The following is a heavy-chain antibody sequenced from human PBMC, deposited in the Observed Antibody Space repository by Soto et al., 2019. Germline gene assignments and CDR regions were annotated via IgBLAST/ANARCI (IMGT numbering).Heavy chain of an antibody. V-gene: IGHV3-53*04. J-gene: IGHJ6*02. D-gene: IGHD3-22*01. CDR3: ASAPYYDSSGSVASNGMDV. CDR2: IYSDGST. Sequence: EVQLVESGGGLVQPGGSLRLSCAASWFTVSSNYMSWVRQAPGKGLEWVSVIYSDGSTYYADSVKGRVTIARHNSKNTLYLQMHGLRAEDTTVYYCASAPYYDSSGSVASNGMDVWGHGTAVTVS. CDR1: WFTVSSNY.